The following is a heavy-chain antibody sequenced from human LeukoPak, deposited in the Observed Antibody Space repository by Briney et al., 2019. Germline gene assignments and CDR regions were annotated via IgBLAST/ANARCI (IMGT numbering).Heavy chain of an antibody. D-gene: IGHD3-3*01. CDR1: GGSISSYY. CDR2: INHSGST. CDR3: ARVPAYYDFWSGYYTTRDYMDV. V-gene: IGHV4-34*01. Sequence: PSETLSLTCTVSGGSISSYYWSWIRQPPGKGLEWIGEINHSGSTNYNPSLKSRVTISVDTSKNQFSLKLSSVTAADTAVYYCARVPAYYDFWSGYYTTRDYMDVWGKGTTVTVPS. J-gene: IGHJ6*03.